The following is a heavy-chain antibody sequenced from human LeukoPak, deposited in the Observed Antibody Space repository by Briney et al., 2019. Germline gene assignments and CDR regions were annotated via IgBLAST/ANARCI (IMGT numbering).Heavy chain of an antibody. CDR1: GYSISSGYY. J-gene: IGHJ6*03. V-gene: IGHV4-38-2*02. Sequence: SETLSLTCTVSGYSISSGYYWGWIRQPPGKGLEWIGSIYHSGSTYYNPSLKSRVTISVDTSKNQFSLKLSSVTAADTAVYYCARVYSSGYYYYYYYMDVWGKGTTVTVSS. CDR3: ARVYSSGYYYYYYYMDV. CDR2: IYHSGST. D-gene: IGHD3-22*01.